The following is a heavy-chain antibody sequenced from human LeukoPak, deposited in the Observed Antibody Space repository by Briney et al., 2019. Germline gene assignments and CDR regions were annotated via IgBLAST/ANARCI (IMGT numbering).Heavy chain of an antibody. CDR1: GFSFSSYA. Sequence: GGSLRLSCAASGFSFSSYAMSWVRQAPGKGLEWVSVIRGSGTDTYYADPVKGRFTISRDNSKNTLYLQMDSLRVEDTAVYYCAKRNDFGSHHVMPADNWGQGTLVTVSS. V-gene: IGHV3-23*01. CDR2: IRGSGTDT. D-gene: IGHD3/OR15-3a*01. CDR3: AKRNDFGSHHVMPADN. J-gene: IGHJ4*02.